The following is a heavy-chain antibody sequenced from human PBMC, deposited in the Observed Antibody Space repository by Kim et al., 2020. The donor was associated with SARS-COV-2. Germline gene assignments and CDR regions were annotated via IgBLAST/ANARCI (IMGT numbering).Heavy chain of an antibody. CDR3: ARQPSLVRGIIITSYYNYTFDI. J-gene: IGHJ6*02. V-gene: IGHV1-69*06. D-gene: IGHD3-10*01. Sequence: SVKVSCTASGGTFSKYAFSWVRQAPGQGLEWMGGIIPMFGTANYAQKYQGRVTFTAEKSTSTAFMELSSLRSEDTAVYYCARQPSLVRGIIITSYYNYTFDIRGRGARVTVS. CDR2: IIPMFGTA. CDR1: GGTFSKYA.